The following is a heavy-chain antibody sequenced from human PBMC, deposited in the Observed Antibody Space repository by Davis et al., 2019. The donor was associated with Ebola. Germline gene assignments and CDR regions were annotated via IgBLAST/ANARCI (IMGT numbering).Heavy chain of an antibody. CDR1: GYSFTSYW. CDR3: ARLNIGADY. CDR2: IYPADSET. D-gene: IGHD5-12*01. Sequence: GESLKISCKGSGYSFTSYWISWVRQMPGKGPEWMGIIYPADSETRDRPSLQGQVTISVDKSISTAYLQLSGLKASDTAIYYCARLNIGADYWGQGTLVTVSS. J-gene: IGHJ4*02. V-gene: IGHV5-51*01.